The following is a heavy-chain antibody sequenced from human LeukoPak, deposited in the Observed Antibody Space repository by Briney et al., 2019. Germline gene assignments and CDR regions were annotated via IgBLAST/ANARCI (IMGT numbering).Heavy chain of an antibody. J-gene: IGHJ3*02. CDR1: GFSFSSYW. Sequence: GGSLRLSCAASGFSFSSYWMHWVRQAPGKGLVWVTRIQYDGSTTNYADSVKGRFTISRDNAKKTLYVQMNSLRAEDTAVYYCARALVAGVTLNALDIWGQGTMVTVSS. D-gene: IGHD2-15*01. V-gene: IGHV3-74*01. CDR2: IQYDGSTT. CDR3: ARALVAGVTLNALDI.